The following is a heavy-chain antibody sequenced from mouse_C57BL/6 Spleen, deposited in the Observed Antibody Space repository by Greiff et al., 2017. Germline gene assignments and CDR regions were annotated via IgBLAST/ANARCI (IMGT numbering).Heavy chain of an antibody. V-gene: IGHV8-12*01. J-gene: IGHJ4*01. D-gene: IGHD1-1*01. CDR1: GFSLSTSGMG. CDR3: ARRAGIYYYGNSDADYAMDY. CDR2: IYWDDDK. Sequence: QVTLKVSGPGILQSSQTLSLTCSFSGFSLSTSGMGVSWLRQPPGKGLEWLAHIYWDDDKRYTPSLKSRLTTSKDTSRNQVFLKITSVDTADTATYYCARRAGIYYYGNSDADYAMDYWGQGTSVTVSS.